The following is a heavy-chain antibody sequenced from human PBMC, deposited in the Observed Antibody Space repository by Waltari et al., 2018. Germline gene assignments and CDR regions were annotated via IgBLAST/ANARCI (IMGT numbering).Heavy chain of an antibody. CDR1: GFTFDDYA. CDR3: AREFRGTAAAGYFDY. J-gene: IGHJ4*02. CDR2: ISWNSGST. D-gene: IGHD6-13*01. V-gene: IGHV3-9*01. Sequence: EVQLVESGGGLVQPGRSLRLSCAASGFTFDDYAMHWVRQAPGKGLEWVSGISWNSGSTYYADSVKGRFTISRDNSKDTLYLQMNSLRAEDTAVYYCAREFRGTAAAGYFDYWGQGTLVTVSS.